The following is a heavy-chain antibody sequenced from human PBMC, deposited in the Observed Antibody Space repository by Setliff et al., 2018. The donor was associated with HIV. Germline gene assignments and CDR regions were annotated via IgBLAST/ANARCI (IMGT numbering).Heavy chain of an antibody. CDR1: GFTFSNYA. V-gene: IGHV3-30-3*01. Sequence: LKISCAASGFTFSNYAMHWVRQAPGKGLEWVAVISYGGSNKYYADSVKGRFTISRDNSKNTLYLQMNSLRVEDTAVYYCARETMYDSRGYLSHYIDYWGQGTPVTVSS. CDR2: ISYGGSNK. CDR3: ARETMYDSRGYLSHYIDY. D-gene: IGHD3-22*01. J-gene: IGHJ4*02.